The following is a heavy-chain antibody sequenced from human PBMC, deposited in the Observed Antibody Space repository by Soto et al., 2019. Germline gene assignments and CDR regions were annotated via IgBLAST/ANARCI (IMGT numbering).Heavy chain of an antibody. CDR1: GFSFSGYA. V-gene: IGHV3-23*01. Sequence: EVQLLESGGGLVQPGGSLRLSCVASGFSFSGYAMSWVRQAPRKGLVWLSSMTATGVSIYYADSVRGRFTISRDNSKNTLYLQMSSLRAEDTATYYCAKDSIPYSSSYDLDHWGRGALVTVSS. D-gene: IGHD6-6*01. J-gene: IGHJ4*02. CDR2: MTATGVSI. CDR3: AKDSIPYSSSYDLDH.